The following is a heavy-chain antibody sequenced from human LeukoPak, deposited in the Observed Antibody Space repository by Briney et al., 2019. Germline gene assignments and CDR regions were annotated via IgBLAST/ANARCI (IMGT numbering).Heavy chain of an antibody. CDR1: GFTFSSYA. J-gene: IGHJ4*02. V-gene: IGHV3-23*01. Sequence: GGSLRLSCAASGFTFSSYAMSWVRQAPGKGLEWVSAISGSGGSTYYADSVKGRFTISRDNSKNTLYLQMNSLRAEDTAVYYWAEAPYSSGWYYFDYWGQGTLVTVSS. CDR3: AEAPYSSGWYYFDY. D-gene: IGHD6-19*01. CDR2: ISGSGGST.